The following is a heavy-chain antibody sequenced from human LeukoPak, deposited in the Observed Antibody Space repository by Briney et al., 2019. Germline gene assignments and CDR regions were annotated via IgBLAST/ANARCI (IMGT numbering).Heavy chain of an antibody. CDR3: ARVSYLLHGAFDI. CDR1: GGSISSYY. V-gene: IGHV4-59*01. J-gene: IGHJ3*02. D-gene: IGHD2-15*01. CDR2: IYYSGST. Sequence: SXXLSLTCTVSGGSISSYYWSWIRQPPGKGLEWIGYIYYSGSTNYNPSLKSRVTISVDTSKNQFSLKLSSVTAADTAVYYCARVSYLLHGAFDIWGQGTMVTVSS.